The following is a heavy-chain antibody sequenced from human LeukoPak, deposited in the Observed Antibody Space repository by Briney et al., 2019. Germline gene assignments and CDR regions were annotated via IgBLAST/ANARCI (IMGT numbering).Heavy chain of an antibody. CDR2: IYSGGST. D-gene: IGHD2/OR15-2a*01. CDR3: AKVTFEGVDP. V-gene: IGHV3-23*03. J-gene: IGHJ5*02. Sequence: GGSLRLSCVASGFTFSSYSMSWVRQAPGKGLEWVSIIYSGGSTYYADSVKGRFTISRDNSKNTLYLQMNSLRAEDTAVYYCAKVTFEGVDPWGQGTLVSVSS. CDR1: GFTFSSYS.